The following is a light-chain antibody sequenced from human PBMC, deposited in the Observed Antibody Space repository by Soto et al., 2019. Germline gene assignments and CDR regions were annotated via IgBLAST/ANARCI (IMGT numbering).Light chain of an antibody. CDR2: GAS. V-gene: IGKV3-20*01. CDR3: RQYGTSLGFP. Sequence: EIVLTQSPGTLSLSPGERATLSCRASQSVSSNFLAWYQEKLGQAPGLLIYGASKRATGIPDRFSGSGSGTDFTLTISRLEPEECAVYYCRQYGTSLGFPVGGGTKGDIK. CDR1: QSVSSNF. J-gene: IGKJ4*01.